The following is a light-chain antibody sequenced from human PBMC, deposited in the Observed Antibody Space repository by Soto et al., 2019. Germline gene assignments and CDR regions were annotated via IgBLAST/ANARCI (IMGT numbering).Light chain of an antibody. V-gene: IGKV1-39*01. CDR1: QIIDSY. J-gene: IGKJ2*01. CDR2: GAS. Sequence: IQMTQSPSSLSASVGDRVTITCRAGQIIDSYLNWYQQKPGKAPKLLISGASSLQSGVPSRFSGAKSGTEFFLTISSLQPEDSATYYCQQSYSHPTFGQGTKLEIQ. CDR3: QQSYSHPT.